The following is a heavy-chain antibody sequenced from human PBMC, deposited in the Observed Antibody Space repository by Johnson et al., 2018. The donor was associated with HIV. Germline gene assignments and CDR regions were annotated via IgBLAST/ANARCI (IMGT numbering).Heavy chain of an antibody. CDR3: ARGVAMIVF. CDR1: GFMFDDYG. V-gene: IGHV3-20*04. D-gene: IGHD3-22*01. J-gene: IGHJ3*01. Sequence: VPLVESGGGVVRPGGSLRLSCAASGFMFDDYGMSWVRQVPGKGLEWVSHINWNGGRTGYADSMKGRFTISRDNAKNTLYLQMNSLRAEDTAVYYCARGVAMIVFWGQGTMVTVSS. CDR2: INWNGGRT.